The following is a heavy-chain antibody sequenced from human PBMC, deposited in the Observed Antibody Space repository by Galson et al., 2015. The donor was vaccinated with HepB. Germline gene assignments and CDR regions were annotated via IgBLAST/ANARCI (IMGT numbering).Heavy chain of an antibody. CDR1: GFTFRNYW. V-gene: IGHV3-7*03. CDR2: IKQDGRDK. Sequence: SLRLSCAASGFTFRNYWMSWVRQAPGKGLEWVANIKQDGRDKYYVDSVKGRFSISRDNARNSLYLQMNTLRAEDTAVYFCARERSIRKDYGDSWGFDSFDLWGHGTMVTVSS. CDR3: ARERSIRKDYGDSWGFDSFDL. J-gene: IGHJ3*01. D-gene: IGHD4-17*01.